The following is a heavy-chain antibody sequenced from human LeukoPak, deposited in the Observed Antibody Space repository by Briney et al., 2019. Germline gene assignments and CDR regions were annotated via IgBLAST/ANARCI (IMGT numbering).Heavy chain of an antibody. V-gene: IGHV1-8*01. Sequence: ASVKVSCKASGYTFTSYDINWVRQATGQGLEWMGWMNPNSGNTGYAQKFQGRVTMTRNTSISTAYMELSSLRSEDTAVYYCASQSPPYYYGSGSPQPFDYWDQGTLVTVSS. J-gene: IGHJ4*02. CDR1: GYTFTSYD. CDR3: ASQSPPYYYGSGSPQPFDY. CDR2: MNPNSGNT. D-gene: IGHD3-10*01.